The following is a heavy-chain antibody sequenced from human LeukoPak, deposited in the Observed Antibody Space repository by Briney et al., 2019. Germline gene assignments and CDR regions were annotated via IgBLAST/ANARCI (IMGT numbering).Heavy chain of an antibody. CDR1: GGSISSSNW. D-gene: IGHD3-3*01. V-gene: IGHV4-4*02. J-gene: IGHJ5*02. CDR3: ARAVEDFWSGFNNWFDP. CDR2: IYHSGST. Sequence: PSGTLSLTCAVSGGSISSSNWWSWVRQPPGKGLEWIGEIYHSGSTNYNPSLKSRVTISVDKSKNQFSLKLSSVTAADTAVYYCARAVEDFWSGFNNWFDPWGQGTLVTVSS.